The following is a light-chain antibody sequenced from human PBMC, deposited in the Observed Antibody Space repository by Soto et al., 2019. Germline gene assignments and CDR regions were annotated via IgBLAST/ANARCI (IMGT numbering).Light chain of an antibody. CDR1: SSNIGSHV. Sequence: QSVLTQPPSASGTPGQRVTISCSGSSSNIGSHVVYWYQQLAGTAPKLLMYNNNQRPSGVPDRFSGFKSGTSASLAISGLQSEDEADYYWAVWDDSLDGWVFGGGTKLTVL. CDR3: AVWDDSLDGWV. J-gene: IGLJ3*02. CDR2: NNN. V-gene: IGLV1-44*01.